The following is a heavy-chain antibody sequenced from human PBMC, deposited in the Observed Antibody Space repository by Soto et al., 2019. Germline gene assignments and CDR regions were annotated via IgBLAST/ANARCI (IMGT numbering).Heavy chain of an antibody. V-gene: IGHV1-69*02. CDR1: GGTFSSYT. J-gene: IGHJ6*02. CDR2: IIPILGIA. Sequence: QVQLVQSGAEVKKPGSSVKVSCKASGGTFSSYTISWVRQAPGQGLEWMGRIIPILGIANYAQKFQGRVTITADKSTSTAYMELRSLRSEDTAVYYCARVAADYYYYGMDVWGQGTTVTVSS. CDR3: ARVAADYYYYGMDV. D-gene: IGHD6-19*01.